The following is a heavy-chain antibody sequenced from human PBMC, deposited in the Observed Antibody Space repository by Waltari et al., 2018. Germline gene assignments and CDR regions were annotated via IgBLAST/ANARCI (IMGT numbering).Heavy chain of an antibody. Sequence: QLQLQESGPGLVKPSETLSLTCTVSGDSMHSHSWWSWVPQSPEKGLEWIGQVLRNGRSNYNPSLEGRVIISLDTSNNRFSLELTSATAVDTAVYYCARDRGTGLYLDSWGPGTLVTVS. CDR2: VLRNGRS. V-gene: IGHV4-4*02. J-gene: IGHJ4*02. CDR1: GDSMHSHSW. CDR3: ARDRGTGLYLDS. D-gene: IGHD1-1*01.